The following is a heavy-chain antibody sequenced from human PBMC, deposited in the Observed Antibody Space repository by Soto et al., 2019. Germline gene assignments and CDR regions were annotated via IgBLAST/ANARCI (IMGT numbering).Heavy chain of an antibody. CDR1: GCTFSSYA. V-gene: IGHV1-69*13. J-gene: IGHJ5*02. Sequence: GASVEVSCKASGCTFSSYAISCVRQAPGQVLEWMGGIIPIFGTANYAQKFQGRVTITADESTSTAYMELSSLRSEDTAVYYCARVGYSGYDGRFDPWGQGTLVTVSS. CDR3: ARVGYSGYDGRFDP. D-gene: IGHD5-12*01. CDR2: IIPIFGTA.